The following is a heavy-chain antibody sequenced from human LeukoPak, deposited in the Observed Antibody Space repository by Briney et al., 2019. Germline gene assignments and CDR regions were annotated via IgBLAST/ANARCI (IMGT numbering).Heavy chain of an antibody. J-gene: IGHJ4*02. CDR1: GFTFDDYA. V-gene: IGHV3-9*01. D-gene: IGHD6-19*01. CDR3: AKDRGQWLGYFDY. CDR2: ISWNSGSI. Sequence: GRSLRLSCAASGFTFDDYAMHWVRQAPGKGLEWVSGISWNSGSIGYADSVKGRFTISRDNSKNTLYLQMNSLRAEDTAVYYCAKDRGQWLGYFDYWGQGTLVTVSS.